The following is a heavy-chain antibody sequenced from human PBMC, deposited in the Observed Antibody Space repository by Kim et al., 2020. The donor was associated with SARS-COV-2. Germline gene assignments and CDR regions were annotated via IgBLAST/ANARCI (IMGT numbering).Heavy chain of an antibody. D-gene: IGHD6-13*01. J-gene: IGHJ4*02. Sequence: DSVKGRFTISRDNSKNTLYLQMNSLRAEDTAVYYCANGYSSSWSRYYFDYWGQGTLVTVSS. CDR3: ANGYSSSWSRYYFDY. V-gene: IGHV3-30*02.